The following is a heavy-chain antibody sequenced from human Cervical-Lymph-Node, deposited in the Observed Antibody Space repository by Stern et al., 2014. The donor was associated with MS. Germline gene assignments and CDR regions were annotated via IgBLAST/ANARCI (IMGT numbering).Heavy chain of an antibody. V-gene: IGHV2-5*02. CDR3: AHNQITLYGVGNVGFDY. D-gene: IGHD3-3*01. CDR1: GFLLASAGVG. Sequence: QVTLRESGPALVRPTQTLTLTCNFSGFLLASAGVGVGWIRQPPGKALEWLALIYGDDDNNPSLRSRLTIAKDSFTNQVFLTMTNVGLTDTATYYCAHNQITLYGVGNVGFDYWGQGTLVTVSS. CDR2: IYGDDD. J-gene: IGHJ4*02.